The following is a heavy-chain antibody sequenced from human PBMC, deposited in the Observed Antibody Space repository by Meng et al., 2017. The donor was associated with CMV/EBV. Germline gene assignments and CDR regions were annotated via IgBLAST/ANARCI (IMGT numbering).Heavy chain of an antibody. V-gene: IGHV1-2*02. CDR3: ARDSRAAAGTDY. CDR1: GYAFTGCY. D-gene: IGHD6-13*01. CDR2: INPNSGGT. J-gene: IGHJ4*02. Sequence: KASGYAFTGCYMHWVRQDPGQGLGWMGWINPNSGGTNYAQRFQGRVTMTRDTSISTAYMELSRLRSDDTAVYYCARDSRAAAGTDYWGQGTLVTVSS.